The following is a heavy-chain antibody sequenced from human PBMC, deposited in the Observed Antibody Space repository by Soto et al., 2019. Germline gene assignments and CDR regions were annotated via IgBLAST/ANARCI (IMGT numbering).Heavy chain of an antibody. CDR1: GFTFSSYA. Sequence: GGSLRLSCAACGFTFSSYAMSWVRQAPGKGLEWVSYISSSSSTIYYADSVKGRFTISRDNAKNSLYLQMNSLRDEDTAVYYCARERRSYYYDSSGYYDGNYNYWGQGTLVTVSS. CDR3: ARERRSYYYDSSGYYDGNYNY. CDR2: ISSSSSTI. V-gene: IGHV3-48*02. J-gene: IGHJ4*02. D-gene: IGHD3-22*01.